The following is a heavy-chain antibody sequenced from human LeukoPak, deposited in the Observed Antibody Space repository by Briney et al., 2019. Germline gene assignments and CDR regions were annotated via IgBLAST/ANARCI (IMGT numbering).Heavy chain of an antibody. V-gene: IGHV3-30-3*01. D-gene: IGHD1-26*01. CDR1: GFTFSSYA. Sequence: PGGSLRLSCEAYGFTFSSYAMHWVRQAPGKGLQWVAMISYDGDNKYYADSVKGRFTISRDNSKNTLYLQVDSLRAEDTAVYFCARGDIIVGILYYMDVWGKGTTVIVSS. J-gene: IGHJ6*03. CDR3: ARGDIIVGILYYMDV. CDR2: ISYDGDNK.